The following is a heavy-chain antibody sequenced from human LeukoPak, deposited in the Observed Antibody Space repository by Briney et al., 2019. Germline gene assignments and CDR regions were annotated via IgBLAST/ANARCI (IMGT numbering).Heavy chain of an antibody. CDR1: GYTLTELS. D-gene: IGHD2-2*02. V-gene: IGHV1-24*01. CDR2: FDPEDGET. Sequence: GASVKVSCKVSGYTLTELSMHWVRQAPGKGLEWMGGFDPEDGETIYAQKFQGRVTMTEDTSTDTAYMELSSLRSEDTAVYYCASVLYCSSTSCYTQFDPWGQGTLVTVSS. CDR3: ASVLYCSSTSCYTQFDP. J-gene: IGHJ5*02.